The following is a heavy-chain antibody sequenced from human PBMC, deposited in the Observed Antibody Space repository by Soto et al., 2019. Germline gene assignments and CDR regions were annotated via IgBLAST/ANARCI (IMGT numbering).Heavy chain of an antibody. Sequence: GGSLRLSCAASGFTFSSFAMSWVRQAPGKGLEWVSAISGSGGSTYYADSVKGRFTISRDNSKNTLYLQMNSLRAEDTAVYYCAKDRCYGSGSLGGMDVWGQGTTVTVSS. CDR1: GFTFSSFA. V-gene: IGHV3-23*01. CDR3: AKDRCYGSGSLGGMDV. CDR2: ISGSGGST. D-gene: IGHD3-10*01. J-gene: IGHJ6*02.